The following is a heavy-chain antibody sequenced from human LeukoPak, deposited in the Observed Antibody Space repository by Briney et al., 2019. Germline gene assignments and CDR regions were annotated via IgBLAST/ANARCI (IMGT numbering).Heavy chain of an antibody. CDR2: ISSSSSTI. D-gene: IGHD3-3*02. CDR3: ARAVISIFDN. J-gene: IGHJ4*02. Sequence: GGSLRLSCAASGFTLGSYTMNWVRQAPGKGLEWVSNISSSSSTIQYADSVKGRFTISRDNAENSLYLQMNGLGVEDTAVYYCARAVISIFDNWGQGTLVTVSS. CDR1: GFTLGSYT. V-gene: IGHV3-48*01.